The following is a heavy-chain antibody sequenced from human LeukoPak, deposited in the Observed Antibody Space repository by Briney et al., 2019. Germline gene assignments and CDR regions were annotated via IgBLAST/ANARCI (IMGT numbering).Heavy chain of an antibody. Sequence: GGSLRLSCATSGFIFSAYWMHWVRQVPGKGLVWVSRINSDGSRTNYADSVKGRFTISRDNAKNTLHLQMNSLRAEDTAVYYCVRDKTTVTTNWFDPWGQGTLVTVSS. D-gene: IGHD4-11*01. CDR3: VRDKTTVTTNWFDP. J-gene: IGHJ5*02. V-gene: IGHV3-74*01. CDR2: INSDGSRT. CDR1: GFIFSAYW.